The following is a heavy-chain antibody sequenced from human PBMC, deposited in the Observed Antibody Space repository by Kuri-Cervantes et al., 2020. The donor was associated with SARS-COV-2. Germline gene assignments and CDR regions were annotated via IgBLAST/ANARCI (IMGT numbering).Heavy chain of an antibody. CDR2: INHSGST. D-gene: IGHD6-6*01. V-gene: IGHV4-34*01. CDR1: GGSFSGYY. CDR3: ARHQTYGSSFYYYYYYGMDV. J-gene: IGHJ6*02. Sequence: SQTLSLTCAVYGGSFSGYYWSWIRQPPGKGLEWIGEINHSGSTNYNPSLKSRVTISVDTSKNQFSLKLSSVTAADTAVYYCARHQTYGSSFYYYYYYGMDVWGQGTTVTVSS.